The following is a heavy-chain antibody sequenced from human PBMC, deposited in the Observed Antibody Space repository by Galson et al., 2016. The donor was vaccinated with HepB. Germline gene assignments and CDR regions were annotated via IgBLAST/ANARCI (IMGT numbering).Heavy chain of an antibody. CDR2: IYHSGST. CDR1: GASISSSYW. V-gene: IGHV4-4*02. Sequence: SETLSLTCAVSGASISSSYWWGWVRRPPGKGLEWIGEIYHSGSTNYNPSPKSRVTISVGKFKNQFSLKLTSVTAADTAVYYCAREKPGSGDFDYWGQGTLVTVSS. D-gene: IGHD3-10*01. CDR3: AREKPGSGDFDY. J-gene: IGHJ4*02.